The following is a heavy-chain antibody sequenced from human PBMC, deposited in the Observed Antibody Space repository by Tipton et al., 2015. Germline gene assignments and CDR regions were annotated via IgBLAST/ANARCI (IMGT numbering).Heavy chain of an antibody. CDR1: GYSINNDYY. Sequence: GLVKPSETMSLTCDVSGYSINNDYYWGWIRQAPGKGLEWIGSISHSGNTYYNPSLKSRVTMSRDTSKNQFSLKLTSVTAADTAVYYCARGLLLWFGMSDYWGRGTLVTVSS. V-gene: IGHV4-38-2*01. CDR3: ARGLLLWFGMSDY. J-gene: IGHJ4*02. D-gene: IGHD3-10*01. CDR2: ISHSGNT.